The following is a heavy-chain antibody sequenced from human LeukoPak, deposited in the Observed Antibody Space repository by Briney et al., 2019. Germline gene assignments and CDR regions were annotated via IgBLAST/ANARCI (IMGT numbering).Heavy chain of an antibody. Sequence: NPGRSLRLSCAASGFTFSSYGMHWVRQAPGKGLEWVAVIWYDGGNKYYADSVKGRFTISRDNSKNTLYLQMNSLRAEDTAVYYCARGQVYSSGYYYIDYWGQGTLVTVSS. CDR1: GFTFSSYG. D-gene: IGHD3-22*01. CDR3: ARGQVYSSGYYYIDY. V-gene: IGHV3-33*01. CDR2: IWYDGGNK. J-gene: IGHJ4*02.